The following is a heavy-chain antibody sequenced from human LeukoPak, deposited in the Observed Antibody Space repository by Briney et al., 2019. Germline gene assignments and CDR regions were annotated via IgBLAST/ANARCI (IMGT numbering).Heavy chain of an antibody. CDR1: GGSTSSSSYY. J-gene: IGHJ6*03. D-gene: IGHD5-18*01. Sequence: SETLSLTCTVSGGSTSSSSYYWGWIRQPPGKGLEWIGSIYYSGSTYYNPSLKSRVTISVDTSKNQFSLKLSSVTAADTAVYYCARAGGADTAMVNMVRGVRGGPDSYYYYYYMDVWGKGTTVTVSS. V-gene: IGHV4-39*07. CDR2: IYYSGST. CDR3: ARAGGADTAMVNMVRGVRGGPDSYYYYYYMDV.